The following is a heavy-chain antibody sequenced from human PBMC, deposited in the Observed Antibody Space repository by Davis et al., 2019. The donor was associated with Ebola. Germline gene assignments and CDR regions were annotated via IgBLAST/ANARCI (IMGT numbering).Heavy chain of an antibody. CDR1: GFTVSSNY. CDR2: IYSGGST. D-gene: IGHD3-3*01. Sequence: GESLKISCAASGFTVSSNYMSWVRQAPGKGLEWVSVIYSGGSTYYADSVKGRFTISRHNSKNTLYLQMNSLRAEDTAVYYCARERSGYRRYYYGMDVWGQGTTVTVSS. V-gene: IGHV3-53*04. J-gene: IGHJ6*02. CDR3: ARERSGYRRYYYGMDV.